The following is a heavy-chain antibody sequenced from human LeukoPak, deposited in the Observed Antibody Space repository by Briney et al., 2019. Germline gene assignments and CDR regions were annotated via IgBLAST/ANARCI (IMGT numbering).Heavy chain of an antibody. D-gene: IGHD6-13*01. CDR2: IYYSGST. CDR3: ARHTSAAGTGY. J-gene: IGHJ4*02. CDR1: GGSISSSSYY. V-gene: IGHV4-39*01. Sequence: SETLSLTCTVSGGSISSSSYYWGWIRQPPGKGLEWIGSIYYSGSTYYNPSLKSRVTISVDTSKNQFSLKLSSVTAADTAVYYCARHTSAAGTGYWGQGTLVTVSP.